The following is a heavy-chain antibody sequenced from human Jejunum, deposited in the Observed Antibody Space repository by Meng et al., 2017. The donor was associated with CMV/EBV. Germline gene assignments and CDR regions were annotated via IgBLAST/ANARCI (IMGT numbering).Heavy chain of an antibody. V-gene: IGHV1-18*01. CDR2: ISAYNGNT. D-gene: IGHD1-26*01. CDR1: GFTFSSYS. CDR3: ARVEVGITSGDY. J-gene: IGHJ4*02. Sequence: VQLVESGGGLVKPGGSLRLSCAASGFTFSSYSMSWIRQAPGQGLEWMGWISAYNGNTNYAQTLQGRLTMTTDTSTSTAYMELRSLRSDDTAVYYCARVEVGITSGDYWGQGTLVTVSS.